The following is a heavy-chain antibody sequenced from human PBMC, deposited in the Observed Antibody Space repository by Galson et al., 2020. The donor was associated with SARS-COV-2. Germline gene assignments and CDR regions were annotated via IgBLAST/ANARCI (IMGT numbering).Heavy chain of an antibody. D-gene: IGHD3-22*01. V-gene: IGHV3-13*01. Sequence: GGSLRLSCAASGFTFSSYDMHWVRQATGKGLEWVSAIGTAGDTYYPGSVKGRFTISRENAKNSLYLQMNSLRAGDTAVYYCARGTYYYDSSGYYSYYYYYMDVWGKGTTVTVSS. CDR1: GFTFSSYD. CDR2: IGTAGDT. J-gene: IGHJ6*03. CDR3: ARGTYYYDSSGYYSYYYYYMDV.